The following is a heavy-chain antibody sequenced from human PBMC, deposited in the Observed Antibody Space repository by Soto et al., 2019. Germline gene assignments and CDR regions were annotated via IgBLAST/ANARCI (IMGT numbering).Heavy chain of an antibody. CDR1: GGSISSYY. D-gene: IGHD6-19*01. CDR3: ARTYSSGLYFDY. CDR2: IYYSGST. Sequence: SETLSLTCTVSGGSISSYYWSWIRQPPGKGLEWIGYIYYSGSTNYNPSLKSRVTISVDTSKNQFSLKLSSVTAADTAVYYCARTYSSGLYFDYWGQGTLVTVSS. V-gene: IGHV4-59*01. J-gene: IGHJ4*02.